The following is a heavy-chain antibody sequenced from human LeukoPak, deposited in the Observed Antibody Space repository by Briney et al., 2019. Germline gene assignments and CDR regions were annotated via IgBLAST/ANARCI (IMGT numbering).Heavy chain of an antibody. CDR1: GGSISSGGYY. CDR2: IYYSGST. D-gene: IGHD4-11*01. J-gene: IGHJ6*03. V-gene: IGHV4-31*03. CDR3: ARVQRGVTTVTLFYYYYYMDV. Sequence: PSETLSLTCTVSGGSISSGGYYWSWIRQHPGKGLEWIGYIYYSGSTYYNPSLKSRVTISVDTSKNQFFLKLSSVTAADTAVYYCARVQRGVTTVTLFYYYYYMDVWGKGTTVTVSS.